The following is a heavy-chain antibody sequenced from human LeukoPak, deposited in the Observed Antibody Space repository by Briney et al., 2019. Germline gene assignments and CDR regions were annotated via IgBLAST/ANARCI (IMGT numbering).Heavy chain of an antibody. CDR1: GGSFSGYY. D-gene: IGHD2-2*01. CDR3: ATRYCSSTSCYRWFDP. J-gene: IGHJ5*02. Sequence: SETLSFTCAVYGGSFSGYYWSWIRQPPGKGLEWIGEINHSGSTNYNPSLKSRVTISVDTSKNQFSLKLSSVTAADTAVYYCATRYCSSTSCYRWFDPWGQGTLVTVSS. V-gene: IGHV4-34*01. CDR2: INHSGST.